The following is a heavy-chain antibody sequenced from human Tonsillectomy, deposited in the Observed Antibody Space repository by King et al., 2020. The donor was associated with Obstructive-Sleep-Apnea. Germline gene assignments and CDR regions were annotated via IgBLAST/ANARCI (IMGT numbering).Heavy chain of an antibody. CDR2: IYYSGST. V-gene: IGHV4-30-4*01. Sequence: QLQESGPGLVKPSQTLSLTCTVSGGSISSGDYYWSWIRQPPGKGLEWIGYIYYSGSTYYNPSLKSRVTISVETSKNQFSLKLSSVTAADTAVYYCARETRFEVLDGPWGQGTLVTVSS. CDR3: ARETRFEVLDGP. J-gene: IGHJ5*02. D-gene: IGHD3-10*01. CDR1: GGSISSGDYY.